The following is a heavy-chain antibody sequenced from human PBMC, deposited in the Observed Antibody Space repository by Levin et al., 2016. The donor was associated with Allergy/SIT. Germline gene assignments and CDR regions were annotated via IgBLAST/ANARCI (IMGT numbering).Heavy chain of an antibody. CDR1: GGSISSGGYY. V-gene: IGHV4-31*03. Sequence: SETLSLTCTVSGGSISSGGYYWSWIRQHPGKGLEWIGYIYYSGSTYYNPSLKSRVTISVDTSKNQFSLKLSSVTAADTAVYYCAREYDSSGYYRLFDYWGQGTLVTVSS. D-gene: IGHD3-22*01. CDR2: IYYSGST. J-gene: IGHJ4*02. CDR3: AREYDSSGYYRLFDY.